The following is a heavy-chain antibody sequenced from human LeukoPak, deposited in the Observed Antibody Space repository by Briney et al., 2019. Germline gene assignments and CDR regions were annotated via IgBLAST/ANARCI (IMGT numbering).Heavy chain of an antibody. CDR2: INPNSGGT. Sequence: ASVKVSFKASGYTFTDYYMHWVRQAPGQGLEGMGRINPNSGGTNYAQKFQGRVTMTRDTSISTAYMELSRLRSDVSAVYYCAREENGGDYDDGFDIWGQGTMVTVSS. D-gene: IGHD4-17*01. J-gene: IGHJ3*02. CDR1: GYTFTDYY. V-gene: IGHV1-2*06. CDR3: AREENGGDYDDGFDI.